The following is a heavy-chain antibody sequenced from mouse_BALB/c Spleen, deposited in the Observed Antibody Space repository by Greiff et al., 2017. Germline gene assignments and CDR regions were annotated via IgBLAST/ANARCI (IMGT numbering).Heavy chain of an antibody. CDR1: GFSLTSYG. Sequence: QVQLKESGPGLVQPSQSLSITCTVSGFSLTSYGVHWVRQSPGKGLEWLGVIWSGGSTDYNAAFISRLSISKDNSKSQVFFKMNSLQANDTAIYYCARKAMITGDAMDYWGQGTSVTVSS. CDR3: ARKAMITGDAMDY. D-gene: IGHD2-4*01. CDR2: IWSGGST. J-gene: IGHJ4*01. V-gene: IGHV2-2*02.